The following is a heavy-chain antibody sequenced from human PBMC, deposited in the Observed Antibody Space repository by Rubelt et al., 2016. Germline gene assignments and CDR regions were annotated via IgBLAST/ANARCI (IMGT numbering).Heavy chain of an antibody. Sequence: EVQLVESGGGLVQPGGSLKLSCVTSGFTFSGTTMHWVRQASGKGLEWVSLISTADRITYADSVKGRFTISRDNSRNTVFLQMNRLRAEDTAVYYCAKDLSGGNYYVAYFDSWGQGTLVTVSS. D-gene: IGHD2-15*01. V-gene: IGHV3-53*01. J-gene: IGHJ4*02. CDR2: ISTADRI. CDR1: GFTFSGTT. CDR3: AKDLSGGNYYVAYFDS.